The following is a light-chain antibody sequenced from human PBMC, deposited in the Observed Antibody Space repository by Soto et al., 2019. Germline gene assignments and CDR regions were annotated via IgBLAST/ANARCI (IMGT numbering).Light chain of an antibody. CDR1: HGSSSY. V-gene: IGKV1-27*01. CDR3: QRTYNAPIT. CDR2: SAS. Sequence: IQQTQSPSSLSESVPARATLTCRVSHGSSSYVNWYRQKPGKVPQLLNYSASNVQSRVPSRCSGSGAGTDFTLTISSLQPDDVATYYGQRTYNAPITFGQGTRLEIK. J-gene: IGKJ5*01.